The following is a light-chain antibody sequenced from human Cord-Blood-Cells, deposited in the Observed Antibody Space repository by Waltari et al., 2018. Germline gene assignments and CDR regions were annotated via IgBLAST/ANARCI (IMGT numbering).Light chain of an antibody. CDR3: QQSYSTPLT. Sequence: DIQMTQSPSSLSATVGDRVTITCRASQSISSYLNWYQQKPGKAPKLLIYATSSLQSGVPSRFSCSGSWTDFTLTISSLQPEDFATYYCQQSYSTPLTFGGGTNVEIK. CDR1: QSISSY. V-gene: IGKV1-39*01. CDR2: ATS. J-gene: IGKJ4*01.